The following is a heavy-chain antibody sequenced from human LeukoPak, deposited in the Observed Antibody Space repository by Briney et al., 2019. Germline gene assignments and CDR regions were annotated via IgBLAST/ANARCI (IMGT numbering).Heavy chain of an antibody. V-gene: IGHV1-46*01. CDR1: GYAFTSYY. Sequence: ASVKVSCKASGYAFTSYYMHWVRQAPGQGLEWMGLINPSGSSTSYAQKFQGRLSLTRDMSTSTDYMELSSLRSEDTAVYYCARYYSGWYYFDYWGQGTLVTVSS. CDR2: INPSGSST. CDR3: ARYYSGWYYFDY. D-gene: IGHD6-19*01. J-gene: IGHJ4*02.